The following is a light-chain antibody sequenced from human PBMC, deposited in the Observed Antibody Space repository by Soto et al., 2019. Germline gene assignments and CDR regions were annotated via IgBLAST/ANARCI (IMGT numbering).Light chain of an antibody. V-gene: IGLV2-14*01. CDR3: SSYTSINTGV. Sequence: SVLTQPASVSGSPGQSITISCTGTSSDVGGYNYVSWYQQHPGKAPKLMIYDVSNRPSGVSYRFSGSESGNTASLTISGLQVEEGANYYCSSYTSINTGVFGTGTKVTVL. CDR2: DVS. J-gene: IGLJ1*01. CDR1: SSDVGGYNY.